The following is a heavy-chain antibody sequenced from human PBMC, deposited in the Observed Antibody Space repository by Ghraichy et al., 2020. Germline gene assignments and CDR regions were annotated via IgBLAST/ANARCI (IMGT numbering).Heavy chain of an antibody. Sequence: LNISCAASGFTFSNYWMDWVRQAPGKGLEWVANIKPDGSAEYYVDSVKGRFTISRDNAKNSLYLQMNSLRAEDTAVYYCARDQNWSRDYWGQGTLVTVSS. J-gene: IGHJ4*02. CDR3: ARDQNWSRDY. CDR2: IKPDGSAE. V-gene: IGHV3-7*01. D-gene: IGHD1-1*01. CDR1: GFTFSNYW.